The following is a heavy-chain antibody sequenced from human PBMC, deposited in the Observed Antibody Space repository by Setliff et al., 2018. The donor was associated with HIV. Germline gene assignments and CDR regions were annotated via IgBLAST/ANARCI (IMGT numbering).Heavy chain of an antibody. Sequence: KASETLSLTCSVSGGSIDNNKYYWTWIRQPPGKGLEWTGSIYHTGRTYYNRSLESRLTISVDTSKNQFSLKLTSVTAADTAMYYCASRIYYYDESRVLREEGFVPWGQGTLVTVSS. J-gene: IGHJ5*02. CDR1: GGSIDNNKYY. D-gene: IGHD3-22*01. CDR2: IYHTGRT. V-gene: IGHV4-39*01. CDR3: ASRIYYYDESRVLREEGFVP.